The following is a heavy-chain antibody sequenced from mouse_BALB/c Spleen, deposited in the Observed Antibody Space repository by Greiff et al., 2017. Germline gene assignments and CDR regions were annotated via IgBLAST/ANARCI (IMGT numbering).Heavy chain of an antibody. CDR3: ARALYYDYDGYAMDY. V-gene: IGHV7-3*02. J-gene: IGHJ4*01. Sequence: EVHLVESGGGLVQPGGSLRLSCATSGFTFTDYYMSWVRQPPGKALEWLGFIRNKANGYTTEYSASVKGRFTISRDNSQSILYLQMNTLRAEDSATYYSARALYYDYDGYAMDYWGQGTSVTVAS. CDR1: GFTFTDYY. CDR2: IRNKANGYTT. D-gene: IGHD2-4*01.